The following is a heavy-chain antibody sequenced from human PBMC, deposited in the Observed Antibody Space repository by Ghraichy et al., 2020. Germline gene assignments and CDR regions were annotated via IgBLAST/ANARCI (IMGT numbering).Heavy chain of an antibody. CDR3: ARDNRIFGVVIHFDY. CDR1: GFTVSSNY. J-gene: IGHJ4*02. D-gene: IGHD3-3*01. CDR2: IYSGGNT. V-gene: IGHV3-66*02. Sequence: GALRLSCAVSGFTVSSNYMSWVRQAPGKGLEWVSVIYSGGNTYYADSVKGRFTISRDNSKNTLYLQMNSLRTEDTAVYYCARDNRIFGVVIHFDYWGQGTLVTVSS.